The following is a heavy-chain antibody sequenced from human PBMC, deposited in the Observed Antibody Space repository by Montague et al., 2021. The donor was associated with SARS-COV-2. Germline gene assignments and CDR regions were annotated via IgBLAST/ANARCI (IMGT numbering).Heavy chain of an antibody. D-gene: IGHD5-18*01. CDR3: AREPKPVGYSYGYTFFDY. CDR1: GFTFSSYA. Sequence: SLRLSWSASGFTFSSYALHWVRQAPGKGPEWVAVISYNGRNKQFGDSVKGRATISGDNSKNTLYLQVDSLRTDDTAVYYCAREPKPVGYSYGYTFFDYWGQGTLVTVSS. V-gene: IGHV3-30*03. CDR2: ISYNGRNK. J-gene: IGHJ4*02.